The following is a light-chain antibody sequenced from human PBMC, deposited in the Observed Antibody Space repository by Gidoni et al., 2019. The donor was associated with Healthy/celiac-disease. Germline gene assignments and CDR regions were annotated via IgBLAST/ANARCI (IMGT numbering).Light chain of an antibody. CDR1: SSHIGSNY. CDR2: RNN. V-gene: IGLV1-47*01. Sequence: HSVLTQPPSASGTPGQMVTIACSGSSSHIGSNYVYWYQQLPGTAPKLLIYRNNQRPSGVPDRFSGSKSGTSASLAISGLRSEDEADYYCAAWDDSLSGWVFGGGTKLTVL. J-gene: IGLJ3*02. CDR3: AAWDDSLSGWV.